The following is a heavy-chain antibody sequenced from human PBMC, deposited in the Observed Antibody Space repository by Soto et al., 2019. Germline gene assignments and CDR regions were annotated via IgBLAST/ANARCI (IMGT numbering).Heavy chain of an antibody. Sequence: QVQLVQSGAEVKKPGASVKVSCKASGYTFTSYDINWVRQATGQGLEWMGWMNPNSGNTGYAQKFQGRVTMTRNTPISTPYMGLRSLISEDTAVYYCPRERVNRFDPWGQGTLVTVSS. CDR3: PRERVNRFDP. CDR1: GYTFTSYD. V-gene: IGHV1-8*01. J-gene: IGHJ5*02. CDR2: MNPNSGNT. D-gene: IGHD6-6*01.